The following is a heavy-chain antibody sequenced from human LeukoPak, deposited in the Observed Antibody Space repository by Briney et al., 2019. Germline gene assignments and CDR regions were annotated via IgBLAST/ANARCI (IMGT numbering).Heavy chain of an antibody. Sequence: GESLKISCKGSGYSFTSYWIGWVRQMPGKGLEWMGIIYPGDSDTRYSPSFQGQVTISADKSISTAYLQWSSLKASDTAMYYCATTHTARVSYSYYNGMDVWGQGTTVTVSS. D-gene: IGHD5-18*01. J-gene: IGHJ6*02. V-gene: IGHV5-51*01. CDR3: ATTHTARVSYSYYNGMDV. CDR2: IYPGDSDT. CDR1: GYSFTSYW.